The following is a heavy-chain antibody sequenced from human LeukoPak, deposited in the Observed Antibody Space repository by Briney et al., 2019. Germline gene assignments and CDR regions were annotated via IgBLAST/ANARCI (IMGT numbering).Heavy chain of an antibody. CDR1: GFTFSSYA. CDR3: ARDTAMVTNYFDY. CDR2: ISYDGSNK. V-gene: IGHV3-30-3*01. J-gene: IGHJ4*02. Sequence: PGGSLTLSCAPSGFTFSSYAMHWVRQPPGKGLEWVAVISYDGSNKYYADSVKGRFTISRDNSKNTLYLQMNSLRAEDTAVYYCARDTAMVTNYFDYWGQGTLVTVSS. D-gene: IGHD5-18*01.